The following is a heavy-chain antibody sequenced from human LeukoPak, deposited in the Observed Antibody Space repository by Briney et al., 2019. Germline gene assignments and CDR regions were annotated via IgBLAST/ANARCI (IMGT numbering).Heavy chain of an antibody. V-gene: IGHV3-23*01. CDR1: GFTFSNYA. J-gene: IGHJ5*02. Sequence: PGGSLRLSCAASGFTFSNYAMNWVRQAPGKGLEWVSSISEFGNDPSYADSVKGRFTISRDDSRNTLYLQMNSLRAEDTAVYYCAKQFVDVWGQGTLDTVSS. CDR3: AKQFVDV. CDR2: ISEFGNDP. D-gene: IGHD3-10*01.